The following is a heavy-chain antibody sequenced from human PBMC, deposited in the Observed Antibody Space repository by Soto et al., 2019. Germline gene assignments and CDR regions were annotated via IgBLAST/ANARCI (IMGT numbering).Heavy chain of an antibody. V-gene: IGHV3-23*01. CDR1: GFTFSSYA. D-gene: IGHD3-16*02. CDR2: ISGSGGST. Sequence: LSLTCAASGFTFSSYAMSWVRQAPGKGLEWVSAISGSGGSTYYADSVKGRFTISRDNSKNTLYLQMNSLRAEDTAVYYCAKIGRQYVWGSYRFDYWGQGTLVTVSS. CDR3: AKIGRQYVWGSYRFDY. J-gene: IGHJ4*02.